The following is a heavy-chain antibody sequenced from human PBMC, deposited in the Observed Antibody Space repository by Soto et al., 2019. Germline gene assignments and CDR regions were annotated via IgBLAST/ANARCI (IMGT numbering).Heavy chain of an antibody. V-gene: IGHV4-34*01. CDR2: INHSGST. J-gene: IGHJ5*02. Sequence: ASETLSLTCAVYGGSFSGYYWSWIRQPPGKGLEWIGEINHSGSTNYNPSLKSRVTISVDTSKNQFSLKLSSVTAADTAVYYCARGAAGTEGFYNWFDPWGQGTLVTVSS. D-gene: IGHD6-13*01. CDR1: GGSFSGYY. CDR3: ARGAAGTEGFYNWFDP.